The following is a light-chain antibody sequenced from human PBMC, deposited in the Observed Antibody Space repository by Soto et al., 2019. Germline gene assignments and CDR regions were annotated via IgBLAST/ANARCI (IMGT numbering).Light chain of an antibody. CDR3: QQYATAPLT. V-gene: IGKV3-20*01. J-gene: IGKJ1*01. Sequence: EIVLTHSPDTLSLSPGERATLSCRASQTVSNNYLAWYQQKAGQAPRLVIYDASTRATGIPDRFSASGSGTDFTLTISRLEPEDFAVYFCQQYATAPLTFDQGTKVEVK. CDR1: QTVSNNY. CDR2: DAS.